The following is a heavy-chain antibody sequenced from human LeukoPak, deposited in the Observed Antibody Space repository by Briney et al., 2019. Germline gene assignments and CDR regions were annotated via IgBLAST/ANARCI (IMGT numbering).Heavy chain of an antibody. Sequence: GGSLRLSCAASGFTFSSYAMNWVRQAPGKGLEWVSAISGSGGSAYYADSVKGRFTISRDNSKNTLYLQMNSLRAEDTAVYYCAIYRSGWYWGETFDYWGQGTLVTVSS. D-gene: IGHD6-19*01. J-gene: IGHJ4*02. CDR3: AIYRSGWYWGETFDY. CDR1: GFTFSSYA. V-gene: IGHV3-23*01. CDR2: ISGSGGSA.